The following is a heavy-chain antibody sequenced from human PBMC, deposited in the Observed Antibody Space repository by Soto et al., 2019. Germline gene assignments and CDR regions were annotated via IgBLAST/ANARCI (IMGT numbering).Heavy chain of an antibody. Sequence: QVQLVQSGAEVKKPGSSVKVSCKASGGTFSSYTISWVRQAPGQGLEWIGRIIPILGIANYAQKFQGRVTITADKSTSTGYMYQSSLRSEDTAVYYCPSVYSNSESSDYWGQGTLVTVSS. D-gene: IGHD4-4*01. CDR1: GGTFSSYT. CDR3: PSVYSNSESSDY. V-gene: IGHV1-69*02. J-gene: IGHJ4*02. CDR2: IIPILGIA.